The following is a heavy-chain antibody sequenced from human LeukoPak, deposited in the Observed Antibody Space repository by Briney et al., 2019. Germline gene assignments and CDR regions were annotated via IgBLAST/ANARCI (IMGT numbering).Heavy chain of an antibody. CDR2: IFNSGST. V-gene: IGHV4-31*03. Sequence: SETLSLTCTVSGGSISSGGYYWSWIRQHPGKGLEWLGYIFNSGSTYYNPSLKSRVTISVDTSKNQFSLKLSSVTAADTAVYYCAKTVTHYYDSSGYYYFDYWGQGTLVTVSS. D-gene: IGHD3-22*01. CDR1: GGSISSGGYY. CDR3: AKTVTHYYDSSGYYYFDY. J-gene: IGHJ4*02.